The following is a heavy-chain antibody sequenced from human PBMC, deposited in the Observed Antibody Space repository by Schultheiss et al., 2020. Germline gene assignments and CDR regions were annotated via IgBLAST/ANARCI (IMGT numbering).Heavy chain of an antibody. Sequence: ASVKVSCKASGYTFTGYYMHWVRQAPGQGLEWMGWISAYNGNTNYAQKLQGRVTMTTDTSTSTAYMELRSLRSDDTAVYYCARVGSMAGTGFDYWGQGTLVTGS. CDR2: ISAYNGNT. D-gene: IGHD6-19*01. V-gene: IGHV1-18*04. CDR3: ARVGSMAGTGFDY. J-gene: IGHJ4*02. CDR1: GYTFTGYY.